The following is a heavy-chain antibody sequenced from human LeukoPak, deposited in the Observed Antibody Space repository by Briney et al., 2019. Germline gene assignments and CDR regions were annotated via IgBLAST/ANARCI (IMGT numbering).Heavy chain of an antibody. CDR1: GYTFPSYY. D-gene: IGHD3-22*01. CDR2: INSSGGTT. Sequence: ASVKVSCKASGYTFPSYYIHWVRQAPGQGLEWMGIINSSGGTTSYAQKFQDRVTMARDTSTSTVYMELTSLRYEDTAMYYCAKLRTVVKRNDAFDIWGQGTMVTVSS. CDR3: AKLRTVVKRNDAFDI. J-gene: IGHJ3*02. V-gene: IGHV1-46*01.